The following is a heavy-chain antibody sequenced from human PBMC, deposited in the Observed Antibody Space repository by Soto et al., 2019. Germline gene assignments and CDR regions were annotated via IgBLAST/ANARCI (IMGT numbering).Heavy chain of an antibody. V-gene: IGHV1-69*13. CDR1: GGTFSSYA. J-gene: IGHJ5*02. D-gene: IGHD2-2*01. Sequence: ASVKVSCKASGGTFSSYAISCVRQAPGQGLEWMGGIIPIFGTANYAQKFQGRVTITADESTSTAYMELSSLRSEDTAVYYCARGHGWYCISTSCSEDWFDPWGQGTLVTVSS. CDR2: IIPIFGTA. CDR3: ARGHGWYCISTSCSEDWFDP.